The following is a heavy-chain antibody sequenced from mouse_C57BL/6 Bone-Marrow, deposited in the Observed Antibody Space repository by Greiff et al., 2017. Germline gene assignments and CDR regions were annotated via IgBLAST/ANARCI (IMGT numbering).Heavy chain of an antibody. CDR2: IYPGSGST. CDR1: GYTFTSYW. CDR3: ARPLSYYGSSYGAMDY. D-gene: IGHD1-1*01. J-gene: IGHJ4*01. Sequence: VQLQQPGAELVKPGASVKMSCKASGYTFTSYWITWVKQRPGQGLEWIGDIYPGSGSTNYNEKFKSKATLTVDTSSSTAYMQLSSLTSEDSAVYYCARPLSYYGSSYGAMDYWGQGTSVTVAS. V-gene: IGHV1-55*01.